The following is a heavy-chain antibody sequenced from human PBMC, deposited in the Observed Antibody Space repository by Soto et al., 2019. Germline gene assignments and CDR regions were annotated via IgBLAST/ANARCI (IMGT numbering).Heavy chain of an antibody. CDR2: INPESGGT. Sequence: GASVKVSCKASGYTFTGYYMHCVRRAPGQVLEWMGWINPESGGTNYAQKFQGRVTMTRDTSISTAYMYLSRLRSDDTAVYYCARGRGGGARITIFGVVRGDWFDPWGQGTLVTVSS. J-gene: IGHJ5*02. CDR3: ARGRGGGARITIFGVVRGDWFDP. CDR1: GYTFTGYY. D-gene: IGHD3-3*01. V-gene: IGHV1-2*02.